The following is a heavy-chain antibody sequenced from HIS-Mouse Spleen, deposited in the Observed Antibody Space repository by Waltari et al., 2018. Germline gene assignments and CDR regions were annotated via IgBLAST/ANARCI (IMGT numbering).Heavy chain of an antibody. D-gene: IGHD6-13*01. CDR1: GGSLRSSSYY. CDR3: AREIPYSSSWYDWYFDL. CDR2: ISYSGST. V-gene: IGHV4-39*07. Sequence: QLQLQESGPGLVKPSETLSLTCTVSGGSLRSSSYYWGGIRQPPGKGLEWIGSISYSGSTYYNPSLKSRVTISVDTSKNQFSLKLSSVTAADTAVYYCAREIPYSSSWYDWYFDLWGRGTLVTVSS. J-gene: IGHJ2*01.